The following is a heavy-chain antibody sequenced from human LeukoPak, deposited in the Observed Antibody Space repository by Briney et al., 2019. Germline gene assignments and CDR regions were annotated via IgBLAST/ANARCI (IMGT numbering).Heavy chain of an antibody. J-gene: IGHJ4*02. Sequence: PSETLSLTCTASGGSISSGSYYWSWIRQPAGKGLEWIGRIYTSGSTNYNPSLKSRVTISVDTSKNQFSLKLSSVTAADTAVYYCARDRTVTKFDYWGQGTLVTVSS. CDR3: ARDRTVTKFDY. V-gene: IGHV4-61*02. D-gene: IGHD4-17*01. CDR2: IYTSGST. CDR1: GGSISSGSYY.